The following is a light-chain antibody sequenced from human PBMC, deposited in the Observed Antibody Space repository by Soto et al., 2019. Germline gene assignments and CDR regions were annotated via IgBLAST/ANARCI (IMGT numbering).Light chain of an antibody. CDR1: QGISSY. V-gene: IGKV1-6*01. Sequence: AIQLTQSPSSLSASVGDRVTITCRASQGISSYLAWYQQKPGKAPKVLICVASSLQSGVPSRFSGSGYGTDFTLTISSLQPEDFATYYCLQDYYYPWTFGQGTKADVK. CDR3: LQDYYYPWT. J-gene: IGKJ1*01. CDR2: VAS.